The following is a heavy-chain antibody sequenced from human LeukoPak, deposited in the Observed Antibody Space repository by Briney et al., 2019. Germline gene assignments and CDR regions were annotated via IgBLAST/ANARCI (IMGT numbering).Heavy chain of an antibody. J-gene: IGHJ3*02. D-gene: IGHD4-11*01. CDR2: ISAYNGNT. CDR1: GYTFTSYG. V-gene: IGHV1-18*01. CDR3: ARTSSDYPLLIGAFDI. Sequence: ASVKVPCKASGYTFTSYGISWVRQAPGQGLEWMGWISAYNGNTNYAQKLQGRVTMTTDTSTSTAYMELRSLRSDDTAVYYCARTSSDYPLLIGAFDIWGQGTMVTVSS.